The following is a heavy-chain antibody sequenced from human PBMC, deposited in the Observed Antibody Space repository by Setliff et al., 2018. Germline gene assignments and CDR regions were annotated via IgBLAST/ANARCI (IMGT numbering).Heavy chain of an antibody. Sequence: SVKVSCKASGGAFSSYALTWVRQAPGQGLEWMGRIIPVIDTTDYALTFQGRVTITADESTRTVYMELSSLRSEDTAIYYCARGRDGYTSNALEFWGQGTMVTVSS. J-gene: IGHJ3*01. CDR1: GGAFSSYA. CDR3: ARGRDGYTSNALEF. V-gene: IGHV1-69*11. D-gene: IGHD5-12*01. CDR2: IIPVIDTT.